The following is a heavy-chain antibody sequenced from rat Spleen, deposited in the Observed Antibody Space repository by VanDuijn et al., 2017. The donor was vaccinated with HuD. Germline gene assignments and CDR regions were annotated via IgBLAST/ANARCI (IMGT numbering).Heavy chain of an antibody. D-gene: IGHD4-2*01. CDR3: TRENWKPDY. CDR1: GFTFSDYN. Sequence: EVQLVESGGGLVQSGRSLKLSCAASGFTFSDYNMAWVRQAPKKGLEWVASISTGGGNTHYRDSVKGRFTISKNNAKNTLYLQMNSLRSEDTGTYYCTRENWKPDYWGQGVMVTVSS. CDR2: ISTGGGNT. V-gene: IGHV5-25*01. J-gene: IGHJ2*01.